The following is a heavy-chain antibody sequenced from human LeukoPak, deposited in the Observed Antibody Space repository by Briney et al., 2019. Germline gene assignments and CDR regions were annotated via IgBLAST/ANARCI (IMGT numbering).Heavy chain of an antibody. Sequence: PSETLSLTCTVSGGSISSSSYYWGWIRQPPGKGLEWVGSIYYSGSNYYNPSLKSRVTISVDTSKNQFSLKLSSVTAADTAVYYCAKSESGYYYDSSGVLDYWGQGTLVTVSS. D-gene: IGHD3-22*01. V-gene: IGHV4-39*01. CDR1: GGSISSSSYY. CDR2: IYYSGSN. CDR3: AKSESGYYYDSSGVLDY. J-gene: IGHJ4*02.